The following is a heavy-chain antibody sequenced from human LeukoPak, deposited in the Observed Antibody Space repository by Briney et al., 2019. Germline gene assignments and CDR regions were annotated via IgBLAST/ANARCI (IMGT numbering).Heavy chain of an antibody. J-gene: IGHJ1*01. D-gene: IGHD3-10*01. CDR3: ASRGEH. Sequence: GGSLRLSCAASGFTFSNAWMSWVRQAPGKGLEWVGRIKSKIDGGTIDYAAPVKGRFTLSRDDSENTVYLQMNSLRAEDTAVYYCASRGEHWGQGTLVTVSS. CDR2: IKSKIDGGTI. CDR1: GFTFSNAW. V-gene: IGHV3-15*01.